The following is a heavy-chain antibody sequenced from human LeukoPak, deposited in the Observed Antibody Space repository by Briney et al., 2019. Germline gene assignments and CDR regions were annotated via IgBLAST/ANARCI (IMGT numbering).Heavy chain of an antibody. J-gene: IGHJ4*02. CDR3: GRDRDTFDSSGYMFDY. Sequence: SETLSLTCTVSGGSISSYYWSWIRQPPGKGLEWIGYIYYSGSTNYNPSLKSRVTISVDTSKNQFSLKLSSVTAADTAVYYCGRDRDTFDSSGYMFDYWGQGTLVTVSS. CDR2: IYYSGST. D-gene: IGHD3-22*01. CDR1: GGSISSYY. V-gene: IGHV4-59*01.